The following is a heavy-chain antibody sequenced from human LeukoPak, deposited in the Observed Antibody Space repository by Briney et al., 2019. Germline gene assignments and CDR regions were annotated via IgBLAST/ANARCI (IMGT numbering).Heavy chain of an antibody. Sequence: SETLSLTCTVSGGSITSSRYYWTWIRQPPGTGLEYIGSIYYSGSTYYNPSLKSRLTISLDTSKNQFSLKLNFMTAADTAVYYCATLSSDWHSFDYWGQGTLVTVSS. CDR3: ATLSSDWHSFDY. D-gene: IGHD6-19*01. CDR1: GGSITSSRYY. V-gene: IGHV4-39*07. J-gene: IGHJ4*02. CDR2: IYYSGST.